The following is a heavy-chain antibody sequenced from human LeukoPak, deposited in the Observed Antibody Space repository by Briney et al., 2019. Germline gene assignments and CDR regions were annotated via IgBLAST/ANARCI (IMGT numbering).Heavy chain of an antibody. Sequence: SESLSLTCAVYGGSLSGYDWRWIRQPRRKGREWIGEINHSESTNYNPSLKSRVTISVDTSKNQFSLKLSSVTAADTAVYYCARGLGYYYDSSGYSSHFWDLYYFDYWGQGTLVTVSS. CDR2: INHSEST. V-gene: IGHV4-34*01. J-gene: IGHJ4*02. CDR1: GGSLSGYD. CDR3: ARGLGYYYDSSGYSSHFWDLYYFDY. D-gene: IGHD3-22*01.